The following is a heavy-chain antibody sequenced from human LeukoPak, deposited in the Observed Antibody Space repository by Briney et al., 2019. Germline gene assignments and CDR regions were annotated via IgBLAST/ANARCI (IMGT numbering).Heavy chain of an antibody. V-gene: IGHV3-7*03. Sequence: PGGSLRLSCAASGFTFSSYWMSWVRQAPGQGLEWVANIKQDGSEKYYVDSVKGRFTISRDNAKNSLYLQMNSLRAEDTAVYYCARDSVDTAMATLELWVYWGQGTLVTVSS. D-gene: IGHD5-18*01. CDR1: GFTFSSYW. CDR3: ARDSVDTAMATLELWVY. CDR2: IKQDGSEK. J-gene: IGHJ4*02.